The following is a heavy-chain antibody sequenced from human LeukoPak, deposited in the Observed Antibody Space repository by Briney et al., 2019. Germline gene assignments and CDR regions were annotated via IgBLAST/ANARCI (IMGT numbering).Heavy chain of an antibody. Sequence: PGGSLRLSCAVSGFTLSTYWMSWVRQAPGKGLEWVANIKQDGSERSYVDSVKGRFTMSRDNVKNSLYLQVNSLRAEDTAVYYCARGWFGDYWGQGTLVTVSS. CDR1: GFTLSTYW. CDR2: IKQDGSER. CDR3: ARGWFGDY. V-gene: IGHV3-7*01. J-gene: IGHJ4*02. D-gene: IGHD3-10*01.